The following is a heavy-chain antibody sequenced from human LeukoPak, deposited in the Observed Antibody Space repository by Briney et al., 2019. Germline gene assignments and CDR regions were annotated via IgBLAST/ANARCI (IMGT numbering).Heavy chain of an antibody. J-gene: IGHJ4*02. Sequence: SETLSLTCTVSGGPISSSSYYWGWIRQPPGKGLEWIGSIYYSGSTYYNPSLKSRVTISVDTSENQFSLKLSSVTAADTAVYYCARRPRITIFGVDHYFDYWGQGTLVTVSS. CDR2: IYYSGST. D-gene: IGHD3-3*01. V-gene: IGHV4-39*01. CDR1: GGPISSSSYY. CDR3: ARRPRITIFGVDHYFDY.